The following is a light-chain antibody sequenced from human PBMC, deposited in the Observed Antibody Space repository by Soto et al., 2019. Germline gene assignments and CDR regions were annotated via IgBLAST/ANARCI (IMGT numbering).Light chain of an antibody. CDR1: SSNIGAGYD. J-gene: IGLJ2*01. CDR2: ANS. CDR3: QSYDSSLSGSV. V-gene: IGLV1-40*01. Sequence: QSVLTQPPSVSGAPGQRVTISCTGRSSNIGAGYDVHWYQQVPGTAPELLIYANSNRPSGVPDRFSGSKSGTSASLAITGLQAEDEADYYCQSYDSSLSGSVFGGGTKVTVL.